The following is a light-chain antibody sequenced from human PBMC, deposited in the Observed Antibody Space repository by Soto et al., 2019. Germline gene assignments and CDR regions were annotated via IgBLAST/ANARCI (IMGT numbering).Light chain of an antibody. Sequence: DIQMTQSPSTLSASVGDRVTITCRASQNIINWLAWYQQKPGKAPKLLIYQASSLEGGVPSRFSGSGSGTEFTLTISSLQPDDFATYYCQQYNSYSRTFGQGTKVEVK. CDR2: QAS. V-gene: IGKV1-5*03. CDR3: QQYNSYSRT. J-gene: IGKJ1*01. CDR1: QNIINW.